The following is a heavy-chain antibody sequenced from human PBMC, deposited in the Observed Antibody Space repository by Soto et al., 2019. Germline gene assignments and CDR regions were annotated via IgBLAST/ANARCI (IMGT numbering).Heavy chain of an antibody. CDR1: GFTFSSYA. J-gene: IGHJ4*02. Sequence: HPGGSLRLSCAASGFTFSSYAMSWVRQAPGKGLEWVSAISGSGGSTYYADSVKGRFTISRDNSKNTLYLQMNSLRAEDTAVYYCARDNYYDSSGYWPLWGQGTLVTVSS. CDR3: ARDNYYDSSGYWPL. CDR2: ISGSGGST. D-gene: IGHD3-22*01. V-gene: IGHV3-23*01.